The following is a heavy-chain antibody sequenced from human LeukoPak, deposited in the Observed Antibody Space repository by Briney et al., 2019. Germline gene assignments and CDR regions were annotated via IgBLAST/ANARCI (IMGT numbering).Heavy chain of an antibody. D-gene: IGHD5-18*01. Sequence: GGSLRLSCSASGFTFSSYIMHWARQAPGKGLEYVSAITSNGDTTYYADSVKGRVTISRDNSKNTLYLQMSSLRAEDTAVYYCAPMVYTYGYLDYWGQGTLVTVSS. V-gene: IGHV3-64D*09. CDR3: APMVYTYGYLDY. CDR2: ITSNGDTT. CDR1: GFTFSSYI. J-gene: IGHJ4*02.